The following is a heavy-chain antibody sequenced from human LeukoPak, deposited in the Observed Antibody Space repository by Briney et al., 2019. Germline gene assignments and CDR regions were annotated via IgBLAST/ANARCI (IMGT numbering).Heavy chain of an antibody. Sequence: PSQTLSLTCTVSGGSISSGGYYWSWIRQPPGKGLEWIGYIYHSGSTYYNPSLKSRVTISVDRSKNQFSLKLSSVTAADTAVYYCARERREWELQTWGQGTLVTVSS. J-gene: IGHJ4*02. V-gene: IGHV4-30-2*01. CDR1: GGSISSGGYY. D-gene: IGHD1-26*01. CDR3: ARERREWELQT. CDR2: IYHSGST.